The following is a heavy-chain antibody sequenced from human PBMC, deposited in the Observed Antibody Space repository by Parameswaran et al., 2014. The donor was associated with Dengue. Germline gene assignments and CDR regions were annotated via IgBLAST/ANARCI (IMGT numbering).Heavy chain of an antibody. CDR2: IDPSDSKT. Sequence: VRQMPGKGLEWMGRIDPSDSKTNYSPSFQGHVTISADKSIRTAYLQWRTLKASDTAMYYCEVSGGYSYGLSYWGQGIMVTVSS. J-gene: IGHJ4*02. V-gene: IGHV5-10-1*01. CDR3: EVSGGYSYGLSY. D-gene: IGHD5-18*01.